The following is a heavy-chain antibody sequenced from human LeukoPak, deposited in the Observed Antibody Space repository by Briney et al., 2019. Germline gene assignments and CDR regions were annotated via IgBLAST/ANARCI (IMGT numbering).Heavy chain of an antibody. CDR2: IKQDGSEI. CDR3: ARGQPVKTKYSNTWFLNYLNN. Sequence: AGGSLRLSCVVSGFTFSSHWMTWVRQAPGKGLEWVANIKQDGSEIYYVVSVRGRFTISRDNAKNSLHLQMNSLRAEDTAVYYCARGQPVKTKYSNTWFLNYLNNWGQGTLVTVSS. CDR1: GFTFSSHW. V-gene: IGHV3-7*01. J-gene: IGHJ4*02. D-gene: IGHD6-13*01.